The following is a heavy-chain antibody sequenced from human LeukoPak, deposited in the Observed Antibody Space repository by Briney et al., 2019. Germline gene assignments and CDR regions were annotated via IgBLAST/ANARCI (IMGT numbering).Heavy chain of an antibody. Sequence: PSGTLSLTCTVSGGSISSSSYYWGWIRQPPGKGLEWNGSIYYSGSTYYNPSLKSRVTISVDTNKNQFSLKLSSATAADTAVYYCARIVGASDYWGQGTLVTV. V-gene: IGHV4-39*01. D-gene: IGHD1-26*01. CDR1: GGSISSSSYY. CDR2: IYYSGST. CDR3: ARIVGASDY. J-gene: IGHJ4*02.